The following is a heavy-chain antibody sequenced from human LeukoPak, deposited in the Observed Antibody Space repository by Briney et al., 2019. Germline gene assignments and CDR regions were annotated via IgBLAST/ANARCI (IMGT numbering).Heavy chain of an antibody. Sequence: GRSLRLSCAASGFTFSSYAMHWVRQAPGKGLEWMAVISYDGSNKYYADSVKGRFTISRDNSKNTLYLQMNSLRAEDTAVYYCARDGVKTVTGRWGWFDPWGQGTLVTVSS. CDR1: GFTFSSYA. CDR2: ISYDGSNK. D-gene: IGHD4-17*01. V-gene: IGHV3-30*04. J-gene: IGHJ5*02. CDR3: ARDGVKTVTGRWGWFDP.